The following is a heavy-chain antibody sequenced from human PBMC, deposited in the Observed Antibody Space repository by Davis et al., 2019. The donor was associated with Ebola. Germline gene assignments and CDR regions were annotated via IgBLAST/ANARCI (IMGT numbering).Heavy chain of an antibody. D-gene: IGHD2-8*02. V-gene: IGHV3-30*04. CDR1: GFTFSGYA. J-gene: IGHJ6*02. CDR2: ISYDGSNK. CDR3: AEIYWVRYGMDV. Sequence: GGSLRLSCSASGFTFSGYAMHWVRQAPGKGLEWVAVISYDGSNKYYADSVKGRFTISRDNSQNTLSLQMNGLRAEDTAVYYCAEIYWVRYGMDVWGQGTTVTVSS.